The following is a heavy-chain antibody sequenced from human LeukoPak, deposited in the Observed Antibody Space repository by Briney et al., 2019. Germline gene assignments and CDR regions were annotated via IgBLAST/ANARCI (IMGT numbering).Heavy chain of an antibody. CDR1: GGSISSSSYY. J-gene: IGHJ4*02. CDR3: ARYEPTKYYFDY. D-gene: IGHD1-14*01. V-gene: IGHV4-39*07. CDR2: IYYSGST. Sequence: SETLSLTCTVSGGSISSSSYYWGWIRQPPGKGLEWIGSIYYSGSTYYNPSLKSRVTISVDTSKNQFSLKLSSVTAADTAVYYCARYEPTKYYFDYWGQGTLVTVSS.